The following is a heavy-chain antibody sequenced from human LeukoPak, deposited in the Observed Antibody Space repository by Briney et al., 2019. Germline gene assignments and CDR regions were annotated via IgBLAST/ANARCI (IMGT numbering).Heavy chain of an antibody. CDR2: IIPIFGTA. Sequence: ASVKVSCKASGGTFSSYAISWVRQAPGQGLEWMGGIIPIFGTANYAQKFQGRVTITADESTSTAYMELSSLRSEDTAVYYCARPAGSYDSSGYHSFDYWGQGTLVTVSS. V-gene: IGHV1-69*13. CDR3: ARPAGSYDSSGYHSFDY. D-gene: IGHD3-22*01. J-gene: IGHJ4*02. CDR1: GGTFSSYA.